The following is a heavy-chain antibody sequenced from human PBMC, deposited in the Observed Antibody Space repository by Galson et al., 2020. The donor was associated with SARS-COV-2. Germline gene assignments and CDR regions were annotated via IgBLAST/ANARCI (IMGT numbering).Heavy chain of an antibody. CDR3: TREREEYSGYEDYYYYGMDV. D-gene: IGHD5-12*01. CDR1: GFTFGDYA. V-gene: IGHV3-49*03. CDR2: IRSKAYGGTT. J-gene: IGHJ6*02. Sequence: GGSLRLSCTASGFTFGDYAMSWFRQAPGKGLEWVGFIRSKAYGGTTEYAASVKGRFTISRDDSKSIAYLQMNSLKTEDTAVYYCTREREEYSGYEDYYYYGMDVWGQGTTVTVSS.